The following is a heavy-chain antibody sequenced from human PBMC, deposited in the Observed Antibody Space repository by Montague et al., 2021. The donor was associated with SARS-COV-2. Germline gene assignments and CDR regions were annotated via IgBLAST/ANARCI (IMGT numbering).Heavy chain of an antibody. CDR3: ARREYSYGWGD. CDR2: VDYSGNT. D-gene: IGHD5-18*01. CDR1: GGPISGSSDY. J-gene: IGHJ4*02. V-gene: IGHV4-39*01. Sequence: SETLSLTCTVTGGPISGSSDYWGWIRQSPGKGLEWIAGVDYSGNTYYSPPLKSRLTISVDTSKNQFSLKLNSVTAADTALYYCARREYSYGWGDWGQGTLVTVSS.